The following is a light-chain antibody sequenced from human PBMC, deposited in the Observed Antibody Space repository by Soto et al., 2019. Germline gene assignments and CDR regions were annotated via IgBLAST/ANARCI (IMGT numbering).Light chain of an antibody. V-gene: IGKV3-15*01. CDR2: DVS. Sequence: EILMTQSPATLSVAPGEIVTLSWSAVRGFTTNFSCYQQKAGQSPRRLIYDVSCRATGVPSRFSGTGSETDFTLTISVLQSEDSAIYFCQQYNNWPFSFGHATRLE. CDR3: QQYNNWPFS. J-gene: IGKJ5*01. CDR1: RGFTTN.